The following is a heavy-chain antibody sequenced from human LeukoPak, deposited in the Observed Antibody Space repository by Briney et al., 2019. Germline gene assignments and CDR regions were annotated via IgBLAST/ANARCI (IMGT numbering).Heavy chain of an antibody. Sequence: GGPLRLSCASSGFTFSNYAMGWVRQAPGKGLKWVSIIDNSGDTIHYTDSVRGRFTVSRDNSKNTLFLQMNSLRAEDTAVYYCVKDSYDWNQGYFDYWGQGTLVTVSS. V-gene: IGHV3-23*01. J-gene: IGHJ4*02. CDR1: GFTFSNYA. CDR3: VKDSYDWNQGYFDY. CDR2: IDNSGDTI. D-gene: IGHD1-20*01.